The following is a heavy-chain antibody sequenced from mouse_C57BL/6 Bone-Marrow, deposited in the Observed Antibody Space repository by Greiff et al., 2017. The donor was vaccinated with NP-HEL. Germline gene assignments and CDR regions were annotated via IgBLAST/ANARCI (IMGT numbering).Heavy chain of an antibody. CDR3: ARSAYYSNYRDYAMDY. CDR1: DSEVFPIAY. D-gene: IGHD2-5*01. CDR2: ILPSIGRT. Sequence: VQLQQSGSELRSPGSSVKLSCKDFDSEVFPIAYMSWVRQKPGHGFEWIGGILPSIGRTIYGEKFEDKATLDADTLSNTAYLELNSLTSEDSAIYYCARSAYYSNYRDYAMDYWGQGTSVTVSS. V-gene: IGHV15-2*01. J-gene: IGHJ4*01.